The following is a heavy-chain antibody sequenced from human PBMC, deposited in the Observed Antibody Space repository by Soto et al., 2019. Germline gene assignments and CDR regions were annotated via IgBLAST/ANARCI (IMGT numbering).Heavy chain of an antibody. Sequence: PGGSLRLSCAASGFTFSSYVMHWVLQAPGKGLEWVAVISYDGSNKYYADSVKGRFTISRDNSKNTLYLQMNSLRAEDTAVYYCARDLAGYESYGTDVWGQGTAVTVSS. CDR1: GFTFSSYV. CDR2: ISYDGSNK. D-gene: IGHD5-12*01. J-gene: IGHJ6*02. V-gene: IGHV3-30-3*01. CDR3: ARDLAGYESYGTDV.